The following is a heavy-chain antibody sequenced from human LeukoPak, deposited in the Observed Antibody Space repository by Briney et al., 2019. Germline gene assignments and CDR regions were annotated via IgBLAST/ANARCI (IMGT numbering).Heavy chain of an antibody. CDR2: IRSSGSTI. V-gene: IGHV3-11*01. J-gene: IGHJ4*02. CDR1: GSTFSNYY. Sequence: SRRLSCPASGSTFSNYYTGCVRQAAREVLEWDASIRSSGSTIYYADSGKGRFTISRDNAKNSLYLQMNSLRAEDTAVYYCARDRVGDYFDYWGQGTLVTVSS. CDR3: ARDRVGDYFDY. D-gene: IGHD2-15*01.